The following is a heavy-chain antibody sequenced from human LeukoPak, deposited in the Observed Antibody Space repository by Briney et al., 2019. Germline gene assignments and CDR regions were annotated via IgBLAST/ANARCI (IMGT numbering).Heavy chain of an antibody. Sequence: PGGSLILSCAASGFTFSSYSMNWVRQAPGKGLEWVSSISSSSSYIYYADSVKGRFTISRDNAKNSLYLQMNSLRAEDTAVYYCAIDYGDYVTPFDYWGQGTLVTVSS. J-gene: IGHJ4*02. D-gene: IGHD4-17*01. CDR3: AIDYGDYVTPFDY. CDR1: GFTFSSYS. V-gene: IGHV3-21*01. CDR2: ISSSSSYI.